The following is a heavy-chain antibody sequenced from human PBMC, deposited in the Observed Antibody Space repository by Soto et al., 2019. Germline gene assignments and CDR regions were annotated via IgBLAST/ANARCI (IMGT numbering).Heavy chain of an antibody. J-gene: IGHJ5*02. Sequence: QLQMQESGPGVVQPSETLSLTCTVSGGSIASGGYYWGWIRQSPEKGLEWIGSVYYGGGTYYNPSLQSRLTMSIDTSKSQFSLNLSSVTAADTAVYFCARHARVAPASTGVAFDPWGQGSLVTVSS. CDR2: VYYGGGT. V-gene: IGHV4-39*01. CDR3: ARHARVAPASTGVAFDP. CDR1: GGSIASGGYY. D-gene: IGHD2-2*01.